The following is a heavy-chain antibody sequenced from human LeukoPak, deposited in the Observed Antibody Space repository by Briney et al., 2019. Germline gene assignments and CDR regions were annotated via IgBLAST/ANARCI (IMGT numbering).Heavy chain of an antibody. V-gene: IGHV3-23*01. J-gene: IGHJ4*02. CDR2: ISGSGGST. CDR1: GFTFSSYG. CDR3: AKDFCSSTSCQTVDDDY. D-gene: IGHD2-2*01. Sequence: GGSLRLSCAASGFTFSSYGMSWVRQAPGKGLEWVSAISGSGGSTYYADSVKGRFTISRDNSKNTLYLQMNSLRAEDTAVYYCAKDFCSSTSCQTVDDDYWGQGTLVTVSS.